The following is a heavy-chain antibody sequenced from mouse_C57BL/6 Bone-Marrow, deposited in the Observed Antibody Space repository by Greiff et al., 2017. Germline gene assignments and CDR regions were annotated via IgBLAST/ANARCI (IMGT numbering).Heavy chain of an antibody. Sequence: QVTLKVSGPGILQPSQTLSLTCSFSGFSLSTFGMGVGWISQPSGQGLEWLAHIWWDDDKDYNPALKSRLTISKATSKNLVFLKIANVDTAETATYYCARMRCYYGSSPWFAYWGQGTLVTVSA. CDR1: GFSLSTFGMG. D-gene: IGHD1-1*01. J-gene: IGHJ3*01. CDR3: ARMRCYYGSSPWFAY. V-gene: IGHV8-8*01. CDR2: IWWDDDK.